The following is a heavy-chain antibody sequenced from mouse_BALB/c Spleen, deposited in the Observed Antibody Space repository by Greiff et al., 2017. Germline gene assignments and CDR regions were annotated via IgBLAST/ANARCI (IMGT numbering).Heavy chain of an antibody. J-gene: IGHJ2*01. D-gene: IGHD2-12*01. CDR1: GYSITSGYY. CDR3: ARGGRQYFDY. CDR2: ISYDGSN. Sequence: EVQLMESGPGLVKPSQSLSLTCSVTGYSITSGYYWNWIRQFPGNKLEWMGYISYDGSNNYNPSLKNRISITRDTSKNQFFLKLISVTTEDTATYYCARGGRQYFDYWGQGTTLTVSA. V-gene: IGHV3-6*02.